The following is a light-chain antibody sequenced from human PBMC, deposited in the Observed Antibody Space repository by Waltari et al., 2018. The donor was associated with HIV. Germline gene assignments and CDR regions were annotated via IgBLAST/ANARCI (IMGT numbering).Light chain of an antibody. CDR1: SSDVGGYNY. V-gene: IGLV2-14*01. Sequence: QSALTQPASVSGSPGQSITISCTGTSSDVGGYNYVSWYQQHPGKAPKIIIYKVSSRPSGVSNRFSGSKSGNTTSLTISGLQAEDEADYYCSSYTSSSTVVFGGGTKLTVL. J-gene: IGLJ2*01. CDR3: SSYTSSSTVV. CDR2: KVS.